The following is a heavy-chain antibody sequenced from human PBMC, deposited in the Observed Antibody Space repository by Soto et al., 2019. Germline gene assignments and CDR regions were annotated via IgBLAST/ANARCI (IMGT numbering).Heavy chain of an antibody. CDR2: ISYDGSNK. Sequence: QVQLVESGGGVVQPGRSLRLSCAASGFTFSSYGMHWVRQAPGKGLEWVAVISYDGSNKYYADSVKGRFTISRDNSKNTLYLQMNSLRAEDTAVYYCAKDRGSLAARLFDYWGQGTLVTVSS. CDR3: AKDRGSLAARLFDY. D-gene: IGHD6-6*01. CDR1: GFTFSSYG. V-gene: IGHV3-30*18. J-gene: IGHJ4*02.